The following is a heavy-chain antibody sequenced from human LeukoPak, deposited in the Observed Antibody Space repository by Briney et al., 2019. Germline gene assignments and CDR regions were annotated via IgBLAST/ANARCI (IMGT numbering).Heavy chain of an antibody. J-gene: IGHJ4*02. D-gene: IGHD3-22*01. CDR3: ARGADYYDTSRYQYYFDY. V-gene: IGHV3-30-3*01. CDR2: ISYDGSNK. CDR1: GFTFSSYA. Sequence: PGRSLRLSCEASGFTFSSYAMHWVRQAPGKGLEWVAIISYDGSNKYYADSVKGRFTISRDNSKNTLYLQMNSLRVEDTAMYYCARGADYYDTSRYQYYFDYWGQGTLVTVSS.